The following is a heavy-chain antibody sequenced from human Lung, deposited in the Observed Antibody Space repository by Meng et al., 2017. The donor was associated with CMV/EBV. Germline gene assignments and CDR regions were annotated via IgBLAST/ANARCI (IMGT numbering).Heavy chain of an antibody. Sequence: GSLRLSCPVSGYSTSSGYYWGWIRQPTGKGLEWIGRIYHSGSTYYNPSLKSRVTISVDTSKNPFSLKVSSVTAADTAVYHCARSSPKVFWVDPWGQGTLVTVSS. V-gene: IGHV4-38-2*01. CDR3: ARSSPKVFWVDP. J-gene: IGHJ5*02. CDR1: GYSTSSGYY. CDR2: IYHSGST. D-gene: IGHD3-10*01.